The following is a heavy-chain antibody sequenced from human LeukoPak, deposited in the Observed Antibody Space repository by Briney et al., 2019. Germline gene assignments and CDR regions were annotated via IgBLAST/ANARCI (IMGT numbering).Heavy chain of an antibody. D-gene: IGHD2-2*01. Sequence: PGRSLRLSCTASRFTFDDYAMHWVRQAPGKGLKWVSGISWNSGNIGYADSVKGRFTISRDNAKNSLYLQMDSLRAEDTALYYCVKGSTSWYYFDYWGQGTLVTVSS. CDR2: ISWNSGNI. J-gene: IGHJ4*02. CDR3: VKGSTSWYYFDY. V-gene: IGHV3-9*01. CDR1: RFTFDDYA.